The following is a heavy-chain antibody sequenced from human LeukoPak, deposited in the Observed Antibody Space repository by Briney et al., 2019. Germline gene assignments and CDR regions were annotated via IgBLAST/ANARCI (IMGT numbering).Heavy chain of an antibody. CDR2: IKHDGSEK. J-gene: IGHJ4*02. V-gene: IGHV3-7*01. CDR1: GFTFRSYW. D-gene: IGHD5-12*01. Sequence: TGGSLRLSCAASGFTFRSYWMTWVSQAPGKGLEWVANIKHDGSEKYYVDSVKGRFTMSRDNAKNSLYLQMISLRAEDTAVYYCARVLEPGYDKGAFDYWGQGTLVTVSS. CDR3: ARVLEPGYDKGAFDY.